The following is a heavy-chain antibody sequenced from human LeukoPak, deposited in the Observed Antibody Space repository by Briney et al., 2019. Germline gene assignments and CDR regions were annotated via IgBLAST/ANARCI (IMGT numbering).Heavy chain of an antibody. CDR3: AKDRGLSGCFDY. CDR2: ISGSGGST. Sequence: PGGSLRLSCAASGFTFSSYAMSWVRQAPGKGLEWVSAISGSGGSTYYADSVKGRFTISRDNSKNTLYLQMNSPRAEDTAVYYCAKDRGLSGCFDYWGQGTLATVSS. D-gene: IGHD3-10*01. J-gene: IGHJ4*02. V-gene: IGHV3-23*01. CDR1: GFTFSSYA.